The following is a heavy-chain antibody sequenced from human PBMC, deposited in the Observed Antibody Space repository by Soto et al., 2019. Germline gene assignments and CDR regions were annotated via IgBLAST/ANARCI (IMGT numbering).Heavy chain of an antibody. V-gene: IGHV3-30*18. CDR1: GFTFSSYG. J-gene: IGHJ5*02. D-gene: IGHD2-2*01. CDR2: ISYDGSNK. Sequence: GGSLRLSCAASGFTFSSYGMHWVRQAPGKGLEWVAVISYDGSNKYYADSVKGRFTISRDNSKNTLYLQMNSLRAEDTAVYYCAKRSCSSPTCGVWNWFDPWGQGTLVTVSS. CDR3: AKRSCSSPTCGVWNWFDP.